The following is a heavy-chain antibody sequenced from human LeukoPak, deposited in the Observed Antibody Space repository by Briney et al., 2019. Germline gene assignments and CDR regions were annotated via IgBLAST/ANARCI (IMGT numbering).Heavy chain of an antibody. CDR3: AKDRTGVVMGDY. V-gene: IGHV1-69*04. D-gene: IGHD2-21*01. J-gene: IGHJ4*02. CDR1: GGTFSSYA. Sequence: GASVKVSCKASGGTFSSYAISWVRQAPGQGLEWMGRIIPIFGIANYAQKFQGRVTITADKSTSTAYMELSSLRAEDTAVYYCAKDRTGVVMGDYWGQGTLVTVSS. CDR2: IIPIFGIA.